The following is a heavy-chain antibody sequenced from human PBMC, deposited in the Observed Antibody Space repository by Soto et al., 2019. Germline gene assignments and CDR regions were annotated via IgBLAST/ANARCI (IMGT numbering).Heavy chain of an antibody. CDR1: GFTFSSYG. CDR2: IWYDGSNK. CDR3: ARVGRYCSGGSCYPSCYFDY. Sequence: QVQLVESGGGVVQPGRSLRLSCAASGFTFSSYGMHWVRQAPGKGLEWVAVIWYDGSNKYYADSVKGRFTISRDNSKNTLYLQMNSLRAEDTAVYYCARVGRYCSGGSCYPSCYFDYWGQGTLVTVSS. J-gene: IGHJ4*02. D-gene: IGHD2-15*01. V-gene: IGHV3-33*01.